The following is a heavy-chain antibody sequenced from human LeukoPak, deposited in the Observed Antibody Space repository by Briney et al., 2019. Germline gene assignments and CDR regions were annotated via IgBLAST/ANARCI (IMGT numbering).Heavy chain of an antibody. CDR2: ISAYNGNT. Sequence: GASVKVSCKASGYTFTSYGISWVRQAPGQGLEWMGWISAYNGNTNYAQKLQGRVTMTTDTSTSTAYMELSRLRSEDTAVYYCARAARSGISYYMDVWGKGTTVTISS. D-gene: IGHD3-10*01. CDR3: ARAARSGISYYMDV. CDR1: GYTFTSYG. V-gene: IGHV1-18*01. J-gene: IGHJ6*03.